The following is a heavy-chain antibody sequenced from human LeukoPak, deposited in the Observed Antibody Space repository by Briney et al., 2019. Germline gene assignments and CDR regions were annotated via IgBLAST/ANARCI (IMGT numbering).Heavy chain of an antibody. Sequence: PSETLSLTCTVSGGSIIDTNYFWGWIRQPPGKGLEWIGSIYYRGNTYYSPSLKSRVTLFVDTSKNHFSLTLSSVTAADTAIYYCARRKVAAEIDYWGQGTLVTVSS. CDR2: IYYRGNT. V-gene: IGHV4-39*02. CDR1: GGSIIDTNYF. CDR3: ARRKVAAEIDY. J-gene: IGHJ4*02. D-gene: IGHD6-13*01.